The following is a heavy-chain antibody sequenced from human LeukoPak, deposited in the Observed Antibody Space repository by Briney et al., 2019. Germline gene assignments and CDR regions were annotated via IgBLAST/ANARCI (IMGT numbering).Heavy chain of an antibody. CDR2: IVVGSGNT. D-gene: IGHD2-21*02. V-gene: IGHV1-58*02. CDR3: AADPYCGGDCYPFGYYYYGMDV. CDR1: GFTFTSSA. Sequence: GTSVKVSCKASGFTFTSSAMQWVRQARGQRLGWIGWIVVGSGNTNYAQKFQERVTITRDMSTSTAYMELSSLRSEDTAVYYCAADPYCGGDCYPFGYYYYGMDVWGQGTTVTVSS. J-gene: IGHJ6*02.